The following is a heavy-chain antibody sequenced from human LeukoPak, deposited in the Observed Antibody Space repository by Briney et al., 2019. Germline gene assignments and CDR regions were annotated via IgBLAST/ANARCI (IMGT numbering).Heavy chain of an antibody. CDR1: GFTFSGNG. CDR3: AKDIGSYYDY. V-gene: IGHV3-30*02. Sequence: PGGSLRLSRVASGFTFSGNGMHWVRQAPGKGLEWVTFIQYDGSKKYYADSVKGRFTISRDNSKNTLYLEMNSLRAEDTAVYYCAKDIGSYYDYWGQGILVTVSS. CDR2: IQYDGSKK. D-gene: IGHD3-10*01. J-gene: IGHJ4*02.